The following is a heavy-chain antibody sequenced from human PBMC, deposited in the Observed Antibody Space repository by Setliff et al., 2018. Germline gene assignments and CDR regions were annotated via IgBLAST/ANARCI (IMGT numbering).Heavy chain of an antibody. CDR1: GASLSSGTYY. J-gene: IGHJ6*03. CDR3: ARASSGWYSAYYYYMDV. Sequence: PSETLSLTCTVSGASLSSGTYYWGWIRQPPGKGLEWIGEINHSGSTNYNPSLKSRVTISVDTSKNQFSLKLSSVTAADTAVYYCARASSGWYSAYYYYMDVWGKGTTVTVSS. D-gene: IGHD6-19*01. V-gene: IGHV4-39*07. CDR2: INHSGST.